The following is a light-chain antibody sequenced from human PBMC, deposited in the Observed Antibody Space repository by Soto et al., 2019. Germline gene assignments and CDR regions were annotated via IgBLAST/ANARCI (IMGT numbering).Light chain of an antibody. CDR3: LQYNSYSPLT. CDR1: QSISSW. Sequence: DIQMTQSPSTLSASVGDRVTITCRASQSISSWLAWYQQKPGKAPNLLIYKASSLESGVPSRFSGSGSGTEFTLTISSLQPDDFATYYCLQYNSYSPLTFGQGTRLEI. V-gene: IGKV1-5*03. CDR2: KAS. J-gene: IGKJ5*01.